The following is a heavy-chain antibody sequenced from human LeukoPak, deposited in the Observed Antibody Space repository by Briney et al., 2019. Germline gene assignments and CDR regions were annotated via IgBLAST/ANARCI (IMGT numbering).Heavy chain of an antibody. J-gene: IGHJ5*02. D-gene: IGHD2/OR15-2a*01. CDR1: GFTFSSYS. V-gene: IGHV3-21*01. CDR3: ARHNSRAFDP. CDR2: ISSSSSYI. Sequence: GGSLRLSCAASGFTFSSYSMNWVRQAPGKGPEWVSSISSSSSYIYYADSVKGRFTISRDNAKNSLYLQMNSLRAEDTAVYYCARHNSRAFDPWGQGTLVTVSS.